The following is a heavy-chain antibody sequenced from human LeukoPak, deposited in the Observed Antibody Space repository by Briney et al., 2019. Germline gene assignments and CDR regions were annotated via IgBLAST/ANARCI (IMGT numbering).Heavy chain of an antibody. D-gene: IGHD6-19*01. CDR1: GFKFNRNA. V-gene: IGHV3-23*01. J-gene: IGHJ4*02. Sequence: GGSLRLSCAPSGFKFNRNAISWLRQAPGKGLEWVSTIGGSGDKTFYADSVKGRFTISRDNSKNLVHLQMNSLTGEDTALYYCVRRGDASSGWGDHDFWGQGALVTVSS. CDR2: IGGSGDKT. CDR3: VRRGDASSGWGDHDF.